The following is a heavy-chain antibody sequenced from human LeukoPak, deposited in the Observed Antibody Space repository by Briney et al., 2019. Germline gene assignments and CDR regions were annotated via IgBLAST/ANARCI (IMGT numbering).Heavy chain of an antibody. J-gene: IGHJ1*01. V-gene: IGHV3-21*01. CDR3: ARDLMGASTAYFHH. Sequence: PGGSLRLSCSACGFTFSSYSMNWVRQAPGKGLEWVSSISSSSRYVYYAGSVKGRFTISRDDAKNSLYLQMNSLRAEDTAVYYCARDLMGASTAYFHHWGQGSLVTVSP. CDR2: ISSSSRYV. CDR1: GFTFSSYS. D-gene: IGHD1-26*01.